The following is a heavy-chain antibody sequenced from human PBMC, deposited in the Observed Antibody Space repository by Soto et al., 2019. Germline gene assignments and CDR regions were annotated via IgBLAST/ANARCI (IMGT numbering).Heavy chain of an antibody. J-gene: IGHJ4*02. V-gene: IGHV4-34*01. CDR3: ARRSGYGFRSMDY. D-gene: IGHD5-12*01. CDR2: INHSGST. CDR1: GGSFSGYY. Sequence: SETLSLTCAVYGGSFSGYYWSWIRQPPGKGLEWIGEINHSGSTNYNPSLKSRVTISVDTSKNQFSLKLSSVTAADTAVYYCARRSGYGFRSMDYWGQGTLVTVSS.